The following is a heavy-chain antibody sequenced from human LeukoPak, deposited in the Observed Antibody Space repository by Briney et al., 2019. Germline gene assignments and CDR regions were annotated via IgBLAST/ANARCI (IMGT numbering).Heavy chain of an antibody. V-gene: IGHV3-33*01. CDR1: GFTFSSYG. J-gene: IGHJ4*02. D-gene: IGHD3-10*01. CDR2: IWYDGSNK. CDR3: ARGFGYASDY. Sequence: RRSLRLSCAASGFTFSSYGMHWVRQAPGKGLEWVAVIWYDGSNKYYADSVKGRFTISRDNSKNTLYLQMNSLRAEDTAVYYCARGFGYASDYWGQGTLVTVSS.